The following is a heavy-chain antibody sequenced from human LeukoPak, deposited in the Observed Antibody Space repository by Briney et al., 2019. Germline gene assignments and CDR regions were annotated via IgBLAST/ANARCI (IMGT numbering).Heavy chain of an antibody. CDR2: SRSRAYGGTT. J-gene: IGHJ5*01. CDR3: SRVIIYGGSLSWFDS. CDR1: AFRVGDYP. V-gene: IGHV3-49*04. D-gene: IGHD4-23*01. Sequence: GGSLRLFCTVSAFRVGDYPMTSVRQAPGKGLEWLGLSRSRAYGGTTEYAASVKGRFSISRDDSKNIAYLQMNSLKIEDTALCYCSRVIIYGGSLSWFDSWGQGTLVTVSS.